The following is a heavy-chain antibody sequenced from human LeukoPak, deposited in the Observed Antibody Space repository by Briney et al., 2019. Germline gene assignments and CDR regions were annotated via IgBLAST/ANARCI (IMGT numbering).Heavy chain of an antibody. CDR2: ISSSSSYT. J-gene: IGHJ4*02. CDR1: GFTFSSYS. V-gene: IGHV3-21*01. CDR3: AIFDY. Sequence: GGPLRLSCAASGFTFSSYSMNWVRQAPGKGLEWVSSISSSSSYTYYADSVKGRFTISRDNAKNSLYLQMNSLRAEDTAVYYCAIFDYWGQGTLVTVSS.